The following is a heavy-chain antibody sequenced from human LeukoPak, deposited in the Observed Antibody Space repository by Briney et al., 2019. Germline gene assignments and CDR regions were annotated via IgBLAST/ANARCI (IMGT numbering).Heavy chain of an antibody. Sequence: SETLSLTCTVSGDSLSSSYWSWVRQPAGKGLEWIGRIYTSGYTNYNPSLKGRVTMSVDTSKNQFSLKLSSVTAADTAVYYCAAAPYYYDSSGYYSDAFDIWGQGTMVTVSS. J-gene: IGHJ3*02. CDR2: IYTSGYT. V-gene: IGHV4-4*07. D-gene: IGHD3-22*01. CDR1: GDSLSSSY. CDR3: AAAPYYYDSSGYYSDAFDI.